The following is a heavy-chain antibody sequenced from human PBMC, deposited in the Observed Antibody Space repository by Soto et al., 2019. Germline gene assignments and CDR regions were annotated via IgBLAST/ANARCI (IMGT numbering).Heavy chain of an antibody. CDR2: ISYSGTT. D-gene: IGHD5-18*01. CDR3: ARGRGYSYGLDP. Sequence: PSEPLSVTCTVSGDSISSINNYCSWIRQPPGEGLEWIGFISYSGTTSYSPSLKSRVAISLDTSKNQFSLSLNFVTAADTAVYYCARGRGYSYGLDPWGQGSLVTVSS. J-gene: IGHJ5*02. CDR1: GDSISSINNY. V-gene: IGHV4-30-4*01.